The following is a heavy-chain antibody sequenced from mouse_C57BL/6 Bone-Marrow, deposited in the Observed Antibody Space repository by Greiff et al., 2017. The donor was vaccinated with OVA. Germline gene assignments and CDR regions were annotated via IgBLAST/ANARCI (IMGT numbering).Heavy chain of an antibody. J-gene: IGHJ1*03. D-gene: IGHD2-1*01. CDR1: GFTFSDYY. CDR3: ARDGNYVFYWYFDV. Sequence: EVHLVESGGGLVQPGGSLKLSCAASGFTFSDYYMYWVRQTPEKRLEWVAYISNGGGSTYYPDTVKGRFTISRDNAKNTLYLQMSRLKSEDTAMYYCARDGNYVFYWYFDVWGTGTTVTVSS. V-gene: IGHV5-12*01. CDR2: ISNGGGST.